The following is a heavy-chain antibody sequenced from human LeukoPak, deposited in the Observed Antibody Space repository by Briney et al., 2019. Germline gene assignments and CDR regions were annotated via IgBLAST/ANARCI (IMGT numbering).Heavy chain of an antibody. Sequence: PSETLSLTCTVSGGSISSGGYYWGWIRQPPGKGLEWIGSIYYSGSTYYNPSLKSRVTISVDTSKNQFSLKLNSVTAADTAIYYCARQYYHRSGNFYVGAYDLWGQGTLVTVSS. D-gene: IGHD3-10*01. CDR3: ARQYYHRSGNFYVGAYDL. V-gene: IGHV4-39*07. CDR1: GGSISSGGYY. CDR2: IYYSGST. J-gene: IGHJ4*02.